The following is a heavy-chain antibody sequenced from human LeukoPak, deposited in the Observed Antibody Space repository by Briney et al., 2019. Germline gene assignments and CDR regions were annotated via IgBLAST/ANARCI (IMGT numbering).Heavy chain of an antibody. CDR3: AREWIVVPNWFDL. V-gene: IGHV4-61*02. Sequence: SQTLSLTCTVSGGSISSGSYYWSWLRQPAGKGLEWIGRIYTSGSTNYNPSLKSRVTISVDTSKNQFSLKLSSVTAADTAVYYCAREWIVVPNWFDLWGQGTLVTVS. CDR1: GGSISSGSYY. J-gene: IGHJ5*02. D-gene: IGHD3-10*01. CDR2: IYTSGST.